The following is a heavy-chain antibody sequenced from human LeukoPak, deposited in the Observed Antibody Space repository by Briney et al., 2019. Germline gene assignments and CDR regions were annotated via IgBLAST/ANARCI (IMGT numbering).Heavy chain of an antibody. CDR3: ATVSGGSYSIDY. J-gene: IGHJ4*02. Sequence: ASVKVSCKASGYTFASYYMHWVRQAPGQGLEWVGIINPSGGSTSYAQKFQGRVTMTRDTSTSTVYMELSSLRSEDTAVYYCATVSGGSYSIDYWGQGTLVTVSS. V-gene: IGHV1-46*01. D-gene: IGHD1-26*01. CDR2: INPSGGST. CDR1: GYTFASYY.